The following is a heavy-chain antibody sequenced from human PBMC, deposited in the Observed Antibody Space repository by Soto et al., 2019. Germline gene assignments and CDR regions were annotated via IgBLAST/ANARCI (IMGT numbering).Heavy chain of an antibody. CDR2: IWYDGSNQ. J-gene: IGHJ4*02. CDR1: GFTFSTYC. Sequence: PGGSLRLSCAPSGFTFSTYCMHWVRQAPGKGLEWVAVIWYDGSNQYYADSVKGRFTISRDNSKNVLYLQMNSLRAEDTAVYYCARDLGAFNYGSAYFDYWGQGTPVTVSS. CDR3: ARDLGAFNYGSAYFDY. V-gene: IGHV3-33*01. D-gene: IGHD3-10*01.